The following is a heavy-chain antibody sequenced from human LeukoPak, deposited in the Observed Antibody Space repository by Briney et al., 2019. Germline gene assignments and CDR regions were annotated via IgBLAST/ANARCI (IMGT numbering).Heavy chain of an antibody. CDR2: IYYSGST. D-gene: IGHD4-17*01. CDR3: ASNPGENYGDYY. V-gene: IGHV4-39*07. J-gene: IGHJ4*02. Sequence: SETLSLTCTVSGGSISGSNFYWGWIRQPPGKGLEWIGSIYYSGSTYYNPSLKSRVTISVDTSKNQFSLKLNSVTAADTAVYYCASNPGENYGDYYWGQGTLVTVSS. CDR1: GGSISGSNFY.